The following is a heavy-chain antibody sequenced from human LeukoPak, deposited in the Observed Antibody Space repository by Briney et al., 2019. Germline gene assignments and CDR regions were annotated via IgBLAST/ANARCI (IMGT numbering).Heavy chain of an antibody. CDR2: IDPNSGGT. Sequence: GASVKVSCKTSGYTFTGYYMHWVGQAPGQGLEWMGWIDPNSGGTNYAQKFQGRVTMTRDTSIGTAYMELSGLTSDDTAVYYCVRGYYDRGSLYYFDYWGQGTLVTVSS. CDR1: GYTFTGYY. J-gene: IGHJ4*02. CDR3: VRGYYDRGSLYYFDY. V-gene: IGHV1-2*02. D-gene: IGHD3-22*01.